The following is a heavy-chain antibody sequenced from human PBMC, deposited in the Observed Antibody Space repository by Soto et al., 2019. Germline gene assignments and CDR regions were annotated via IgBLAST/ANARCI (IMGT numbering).Heavy chain of an antibody. Sequence: QVQLQESGPGLVKPSETLSLTCTVSGGSVSSGSYYWSWIRQPPGKGLEWIGYIYYSGSTNYNPSLKSRVTISVDTSKNQFSLKLSSVTAADTAVYYCARGEIVGALDGWFDPWGQGTLVTVSS. D-gene: IGHD1-26*01. CDR1: GGSVSSGSYY. CDR3: ARGEIVGALDGWFDP. CDR2: IYYSGST. V-gene: IGHV4-61*01. J-gene: IGHJ5*02.